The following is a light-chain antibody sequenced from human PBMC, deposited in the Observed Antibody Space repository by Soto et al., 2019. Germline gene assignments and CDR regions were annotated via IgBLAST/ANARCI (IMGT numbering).Light chain of an antibody. CDR1: QTISSW. J-gene: IGKJ1*01. CDR2: KAS. Sequence: IQMPQSPSTLSGSVGDRVTITCRASQTISSWLAWYQQKPGKAPKLLIYKASTLKSGVPSSFSGSGSGTEFTLTISSLKPDDFATYYCQHYNSYSEAFGQGTKVDIK. CDR3: QHYNSYSEA. V-gene: IGKV1-5*03.